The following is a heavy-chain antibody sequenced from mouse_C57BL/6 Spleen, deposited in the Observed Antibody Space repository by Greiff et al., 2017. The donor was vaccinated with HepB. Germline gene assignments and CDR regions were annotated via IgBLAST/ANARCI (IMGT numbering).Heavy chain of an antibody. V-gene: IGHV1-64*01. CDR3: ARTHYEGPHYYAMDY. D-gene: IGHD2-4*01. J-gene: IGHJ4*01. Sequence: QVQLQQPGAELVKPGASVKLSCKASGYTFTSYWMHWVKQRPGQGLEWIGMIHPNSGSTNYNEKFKSKATLTVDKSSSTAYMQLSSLTSEDSAVYYCARTHYEGPHYYAMDYWGQGTSVTVSS. CDR2: IHPNSGST. CDR1: GYTFTSYW.